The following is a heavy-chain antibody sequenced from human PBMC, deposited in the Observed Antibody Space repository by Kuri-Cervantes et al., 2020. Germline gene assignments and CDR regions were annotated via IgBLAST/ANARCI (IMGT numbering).Heavy chain of an antibody. V-gene: IGHV1-18*01. CDR3: ARDPATAAAHRGVDAFDI. D-gene: IGHD2-2*01. CDR1: GYTFTSYG. CDR2: ISAYNGNT. J-gene: IGHJ3*02. Sequence: ASVKVSCKASGYTFTSYGISWVRQAPGQGLEWMGWISAYNGNTNYAQKLQGRVTMTTDTPTSTAYMELRSLRSEDTAVYYCARDPATAAAHRGVDAFDIWGQGTMVTVSS.